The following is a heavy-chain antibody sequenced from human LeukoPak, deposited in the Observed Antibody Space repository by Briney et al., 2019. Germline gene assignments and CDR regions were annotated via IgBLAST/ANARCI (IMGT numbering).Heavy chain of an antibody. Sequence: ASVKVSCKASGGTFSSYAISWVRQAPGQGLEWMGRIIPILGIANYAQKFQGRVTITADKSTSTAYMELSSLRSEDTAVYYCARDRGYSSGREGFDSWGQGTLVTVSS. V-gene: IGHV1-69*04. CDR1: GGTFSSYA. CDR3: ARDRGYSSGREGFDS. CDR2: IIPILGIA. D-gene: IGHD6-19*01. J-gene: IGHJ5*01.